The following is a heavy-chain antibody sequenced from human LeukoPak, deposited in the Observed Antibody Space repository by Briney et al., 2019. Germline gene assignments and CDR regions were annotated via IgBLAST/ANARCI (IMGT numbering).Heavy chain of an antibody. CDR3: ARGNYYDSSGYEPLFDY. V-gene: IGHV4-59*12. J-gene: IGHJ4*02. Sequence: PSETLSLTCTVSGGSISSYYWSWIRQPPGKGLEWIGYIYYRGSTNYNPSLKSRVTISVDTSKNQFSLKLSSVTAADTAVYYCARGNYYDSSGYEPLFDYWGQGTLVTVSS. D-gene: IGHD3-22*01. CDR1: GGSISSYY. CDR2: IYYRGST.